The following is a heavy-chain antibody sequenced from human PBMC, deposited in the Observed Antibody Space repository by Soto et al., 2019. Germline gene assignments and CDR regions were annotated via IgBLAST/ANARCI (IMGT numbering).Heavy chain of an antibody. CDR1: GFTFSSYA. V-gene: IGHV3-23*01. CDR2: ISGSGGST. CDR3: AKLDVLRYFDWLLLEGNAFDI. Sequence: EVQLLESGGGLVQPGGSLRLSCAASGFTFSSYAMSWVRQAPGKGLEWVSAISGSGGSTYYADSVKGRFTISRDNSKNTLYLQMNSLRAEDTAVYYCAKLDVLRYFDWLLLEGNAFDIWGQGTMVTVSS. J-gene: IGHJ3*02. D-gene: IGHD3-9*01.